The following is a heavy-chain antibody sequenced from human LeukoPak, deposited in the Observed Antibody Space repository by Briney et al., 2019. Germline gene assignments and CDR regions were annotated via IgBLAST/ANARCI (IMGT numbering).Heavy chain of an antibody. CDR1: GFTFDDYA. Sequence: GGSLRLSCAASGFTFDDYAMHWVRQAPGKGLEWVSGISWNSGSIGYADSVKGRFTISRDNAKNSLYLQMNSLRAEDTALYYCAKESITMVRGVGLSWGQGTLVTVSS. CDR2: ISWNSGSI. D-gene: IGHD3-10*01. CDR3: AKESITMVRGVGLS. J-gene: IGHJ5*02. V-gene: IGHV3-9*01.